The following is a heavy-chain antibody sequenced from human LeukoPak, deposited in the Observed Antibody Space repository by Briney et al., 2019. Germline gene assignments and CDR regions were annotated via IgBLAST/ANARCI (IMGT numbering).Heavy chain of an antibody. CDR3: ARGTNREQWLVLMDV. V-gene: IGHV3-21*04. D-gene: IGHD6-19*01. J-gene: IGHJ6*04. Sequence: GRSLRLSCAASGFTFSNYNMNWVRQAPGKAMEWVSSITSSGTYIFYADSVKGRFTISRDNAKNSLYLQMDSLGPEDTAVYYCARGTNREQWLVLMDVWGKGTTVTISS. CDR2: ITSSGTYI. CDR1: GFTFSNYN.